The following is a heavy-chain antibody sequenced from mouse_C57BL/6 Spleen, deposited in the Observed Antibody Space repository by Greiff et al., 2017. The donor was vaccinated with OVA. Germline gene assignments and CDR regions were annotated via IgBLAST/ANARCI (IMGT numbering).Heavy chain of an antibody. J-gene: IGHJ3*01. V-gene: IGHV5-17*01. Sequence: EVHLVESGGGLVKPGGSLKLSCAASGFTFSDYGMHWVRQAPEKGLEWVAYISSGSSTIYYADTVKGRVTISRDNAKNTLFLQMTSLRSEDTAMYYCARPEEAWFAYWGQGTLVTVSA. CDR2: ISSGSSTI. CDR1: GFTFSDYG. CDR3: ARPEEAWFAY.